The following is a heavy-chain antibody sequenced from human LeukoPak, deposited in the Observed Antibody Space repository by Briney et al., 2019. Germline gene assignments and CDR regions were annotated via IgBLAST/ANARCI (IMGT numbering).Heavy chain of an antibody. D-gene: IGHD6-13*01. CDR2: INPNTGVK. Sequence: GASVKVSCKASGYTFTANYIHWVRQAPGQGLEWMGRINPNTGVKNYAEKFQGRVTMTRDTSINTAHMELSRLTSDDTAVYHCARVGAAAGFDPWGQGTLVTVSS. J-gene: IGHJ5*02. CDR1: GYTFTANY. V-gene: IGHV1-2*06. CDR3: ARVGAAAGFDP.